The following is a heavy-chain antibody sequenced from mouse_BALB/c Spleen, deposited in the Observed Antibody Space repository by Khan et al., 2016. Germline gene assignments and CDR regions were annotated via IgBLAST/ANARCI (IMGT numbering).Heavy chain of an antibody. CDR3: VREWYYSTFTVGY. J-gene: IGHJ4*01. CDR2: INSNGGNT. Sequence: EVELVESGGGLVRPGGSLKLSCAASGFTLSHYGMSWVRQTPDKRLEWVARINSNGGNTDYPDSVKCRFSISRDNAKNNLYLQMNSLKSEDTAMYASVREWYYSTFTVGYAGEATSVPV. V-gene: IGHV5-6-3*01. D-gene: IGHD1-1*02. CDR1: GFTLSHYG.